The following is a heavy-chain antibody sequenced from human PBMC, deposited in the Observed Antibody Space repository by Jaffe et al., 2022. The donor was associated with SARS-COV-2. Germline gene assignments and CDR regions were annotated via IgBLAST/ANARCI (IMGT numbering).Heavy chain of an antibody. CDR1: GFTFNSYS. CDR3: ARDGALFCSGGSCYFFDS. Sequence: EVQLVESGGGLVKPGGSLRLSCVASGFTFNSYSMNWVRQAPGKGLEWVSSISSSSRYIYYGDSVKGRFTISRDNAKNSLYLQMNSLRAEDTAVYYCARDGALFCSGGSCYFFDSWGQGTLVTVSS. D-gene: IGHD2-15*01. CDR2: ISSSSRYI. J-gene: IGHJ4*02. V-gene: IGHV3-21*02.